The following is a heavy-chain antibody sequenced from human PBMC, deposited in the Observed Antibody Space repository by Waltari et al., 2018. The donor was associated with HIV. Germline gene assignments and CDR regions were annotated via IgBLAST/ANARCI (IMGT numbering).Heavy chain of an antibody. CDR3: AHQISGQWLTPGH. CDR1: GFAFNNYA. J-gene: IGHJ4*02. V-gene: IGHV3-23*01. CDR2: ISGSSYIHT. Sequence: EVQLLESGGGLVQPGESLRRSCAASGFAFNNYAMNWVRQAPGKGLEWVSAISGSSYIHTYYADSVKGRFTVSRDNSKRTVYLQMNSLRVEDTAVYYCAHQISGQWLTPGHWGQGTLVTVSS. D-gene: IGHD6-19*01.